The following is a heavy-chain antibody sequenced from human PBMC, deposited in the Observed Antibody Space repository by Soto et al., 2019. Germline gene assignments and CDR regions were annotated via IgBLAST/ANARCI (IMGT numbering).Heavy chain of an antibody. D-gene: IGHD3-3*01. V-gene: IGHV1-18*01. CDR2: ISTYNGDT. CDR3: ARVGVDFWSAYYGYYFDY. Sequence: ASVKVSGKASGYTFTSYGISCVRQAPGQGLERMGWISTYNGDTNYAQKLQGRVTMTTDTSTSTAYMELRSLRSDDTAVYYCARVGVDFWSAYYGYYFDYWGQGTLVTVSS. CDR1: GYTFTSYG. J-gene: IGHJ4*02.